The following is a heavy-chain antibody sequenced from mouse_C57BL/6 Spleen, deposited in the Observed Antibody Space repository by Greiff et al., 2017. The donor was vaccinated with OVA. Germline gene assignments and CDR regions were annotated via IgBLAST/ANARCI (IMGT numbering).Heavy chain of an antibody. CDR1: GYTFTSYW. D-gene: IGHD1-1*01. Sequence: QVQLQQPGAELVRPGSSVKLSCKASGYTFTSYWMHWVKQRPIQGLEWIGNIDPSDSETHYNQKFKDKATLTVDKSSSTAYMQLSSLTSEDSAVYYCARDGNYGSSQFAYWGQGTLVTVSA. CDR3: ARDGNYGSSQFAY. V-gene: IGHV1-52*01. J-gene: IGHJ3*01. CDR2: IDPSDSET.